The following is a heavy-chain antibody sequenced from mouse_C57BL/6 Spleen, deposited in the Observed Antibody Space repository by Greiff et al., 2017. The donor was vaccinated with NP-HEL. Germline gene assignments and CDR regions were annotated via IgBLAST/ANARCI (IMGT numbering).Heavy chain of an antibody. V-gene: IGHV1-64*01. CDR2: IHPNSGST. CDR3: ARHYGSSYWYFDV. J-gene: IGHJ1*03. CDR1: GYTFTSYW. D-gene: IGHD1-1*01. Sequence: QVQLQQPGAELVKPGASVKLSCKASGYTFTSYWMHWVKQRPGQGLEWIGMIHPNSGSTNYNEKFKSKATLTVDKSSSTAYMRLSSLTSEDSAVYYCARHYGSSYWYFDVWGTGTTVTVSS.